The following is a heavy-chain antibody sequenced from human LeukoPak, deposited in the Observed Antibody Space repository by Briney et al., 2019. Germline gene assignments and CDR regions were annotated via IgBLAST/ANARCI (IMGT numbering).Heavy chain of an antibody. D-gene: IGHD2-15*01. CDR3: TKESATGSRYSFDY. Sequence: GGSLRLSCAASGFTFSSHGIHWVRQAPGKGLEWVAVVSSDGGTTCYADSVKGRFTISRDNSKNTLYLQMNSLRGEDTAICYCTKESATGSRYSFDYWGQGTLVTVSS. J-gene: IGHJ4*02. V-gene: IGHV3-30*18. CDR2: VSSDGGTT. CDR1: GFTFSSHG.